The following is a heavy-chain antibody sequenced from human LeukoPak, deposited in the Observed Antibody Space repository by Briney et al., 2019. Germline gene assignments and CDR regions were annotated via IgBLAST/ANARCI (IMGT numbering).Heavy chain of an antibody. CDR2: INPSGGST. V-gene: IGHV1-46*01. Sequence: ASVKVSCKASGYTFTSYDINWVRQAPGQGLEWMGIINPSGGSTSYAQKFQGRVTMTRDTSTSTVYMELSSLRSEDTAVYYCARDVGYCSSTSCYGYYHFDYWGQGTLVTVSS. CDR3: ARDVGYCSSTSCYGYYHFDY. J-gene: IGHJ4*02. D-gene: IGHD2-2*01. CDR1: GYTFTSYD.